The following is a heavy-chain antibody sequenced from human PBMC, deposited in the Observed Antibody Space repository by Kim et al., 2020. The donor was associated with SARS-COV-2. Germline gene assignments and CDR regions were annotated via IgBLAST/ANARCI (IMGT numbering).Heavy chain of an antibody. V-gene: IGHV3-21*01. CDR2: ISSSSSYI. CDR3: ARDLGGGSPVDY. J-gene: IGHJ4*02. Sequence: GGSLRLSCTASGFTFSSYSMNWVRQAPGKGLEWVSSISSSSSYIYYADSVKGRFTISRDNAKNSLYLQMNSLRAEDTAVYYCARDLGGGSPVDYWGQGTLVTVSS. D-gene: IGHD2-15*01. CDR1: GFTFSSYS.